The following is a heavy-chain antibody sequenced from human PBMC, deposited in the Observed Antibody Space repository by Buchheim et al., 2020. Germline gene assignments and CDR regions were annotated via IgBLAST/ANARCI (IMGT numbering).Heavy chain of an antibody. CDR3: AVERQQPWGS. D-gene: IGHD6-13*01. V-gene: IGHV3-66*02. CDR1: GFSVSNSY. J-gene: IGHJ5*02. CDR2: IYNDGRT. Sequence: EVQVVESGGGLVQPGGSLRLSCAASGFSVSNSYMTWVRQTPGMGLEWVPVIYNDGRTFYGDSVKGRFTISRDNSKNTLYLKMNSLRAEDTAVYYCAVERQQPWGSWGQGTL.